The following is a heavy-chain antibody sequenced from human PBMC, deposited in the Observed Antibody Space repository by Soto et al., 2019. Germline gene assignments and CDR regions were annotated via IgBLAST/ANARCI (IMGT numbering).Heavy chain of an antibody. CDR2: INPKFGDT. J-gene: IGHJ6*02. D-gene: IGHD3-10*02. CDR3: ARNMDYYYGRGSGNGHGV. Sequence: QVRLVQYGAEVKEPGDSVRVSCEASGYTFTAYHIHWVRQAPGQGLEWMGWINPKFGDTGYAQDFQGRVSMTSDMSISTVYMELSRLTSDDTAIYYRARNMDYYYGRGSGNGHGVWGQGTTVTVFS. V-gene: IGHV1-2*02. CDR1: GYTFTAYH.